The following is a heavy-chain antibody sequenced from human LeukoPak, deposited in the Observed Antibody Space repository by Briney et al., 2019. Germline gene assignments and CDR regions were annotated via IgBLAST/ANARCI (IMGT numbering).Heavy chain of an antibody. V-gene: IGHV3-48*02. CDR2: ISSSGSTT. CDR1: GFTFSSYN. J-gene: IGHJ4*02. D-gene: IGHD3-10*01. CDR3: ARLEYYYVSGNYYKLFDY. Sequence: GGSLRLSCAASGFTFSSYNMNWVRQAPGKGLEWVSDISSSGSTTYFADSVKGRFTISRDNAKNSLYLQMNSLRDEDTAVYYCARLEYYYVSGNYYKLFDYWGQGTLVTVCS.